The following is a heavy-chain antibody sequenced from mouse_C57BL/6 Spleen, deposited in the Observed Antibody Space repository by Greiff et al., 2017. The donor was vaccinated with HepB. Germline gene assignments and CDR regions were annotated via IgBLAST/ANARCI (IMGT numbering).Heavy chain of an antibody. Sequence: QVQLKQPGAELVRPGSSVKLSCKASGYTFTSYWMHWVKQRPIQGLEWIGNIDPSDSETHYNQKFKDKATLTVDKSSSTAYMQLSSLTSEDSAVYYCANGNDYYAMDYWGQGTSVTVSS. CDR3: ANGNDYYAMDY. V-gene: IGHV1-52*01. CDR1: GYTFTSYW. J-gene: IGHJ4*01. D-gene: IGHD2-1*01. CDR2: IDPSDSET.